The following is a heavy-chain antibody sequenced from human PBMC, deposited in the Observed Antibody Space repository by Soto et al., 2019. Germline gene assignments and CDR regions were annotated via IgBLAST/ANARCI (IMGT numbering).Heavy chain of an antibody. Sequence: GPEVRKPGASVNVSCMASGDSFSKFGINWVRQAPGQGLEWMGWISGYSGQTNYAQKFQGRVTMTRDTSTTTAYMELRTLRSDDTAVYCCASDHSGPDWGQGTLVTVSS. CDR2: ISGYSGQT. CDR1: GDSFSKFG. V-gene: IGHV1-18*01. J-gene: IGHJ4*02. CDR3: ASDHSGPD. D-gene: IGHD6-25*01.